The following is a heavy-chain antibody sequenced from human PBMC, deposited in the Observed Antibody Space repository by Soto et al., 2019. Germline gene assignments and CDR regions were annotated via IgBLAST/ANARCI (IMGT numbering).Heavy chain of an antibody. CDR3: ANMDILTGFIGFDY. CDR2: ISYDGSNK. V-gene: IGHV3-30*18. D-gene: IGHD3-9*01. Sequence: QVQLVESGGGVVQPGRSLRLSCAASGFTFSSYGMHWVRQAPGKGLEWVAVISYDGSNKYYADSVKGRFTISRDNSKNTLYLQMNSLRAEDTAVYYCANMDILTGFIGFDYWGQGTLVTVSS. CDR1: GFTFSSYG. J-gene: IGHJ4*02.